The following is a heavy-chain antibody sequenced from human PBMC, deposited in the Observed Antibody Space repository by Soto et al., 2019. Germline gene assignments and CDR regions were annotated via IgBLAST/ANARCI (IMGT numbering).Heavy chain of an antibody. CDR2: IYYSGST. CDR3: ARSIAVAGTRWWFDP. J-gene: IGHJ5*02. Sequence: SETLSLTCTVSGGSIISYYWSWILQPPGKGLEWIGYIYYSGSTNYNPSLRSRVTISVDTSKNQFSLKLSSVTAADTAVYYCARSIAVAGTRWWFDPWGQGTLVTVSS. CDR1: GGSIISYY. D-gene: IGHD6-19*01. V-gene: IGHV4-59*01.